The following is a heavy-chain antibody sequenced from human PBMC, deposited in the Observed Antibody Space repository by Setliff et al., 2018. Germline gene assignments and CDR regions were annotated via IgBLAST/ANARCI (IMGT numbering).Heavy chain of an antibody. J-gene: IGHJ6*03. CDR1: GYTFAKYG. CDR3: AREKVVVVSATSYHYYMDV. Sequence: ASVKVSCKAFGYTFAKYGTSWVRQAPGQGLEWMGWISGYNGYTVYAQKLQGRVTLTRDTSTTTVYMELSSLRSEDTAMYYCAREKVVVVSATSYHYYMDVWGKGTTVTVSS. V-gene: IGHV1-18*01. CDR2: ISGYNGYT. D-gene: IGHD2-15*01.